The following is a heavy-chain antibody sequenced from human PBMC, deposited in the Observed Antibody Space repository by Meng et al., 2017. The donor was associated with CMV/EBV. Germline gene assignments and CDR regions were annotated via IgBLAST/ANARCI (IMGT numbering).Heavy chain of an antibody. CDR3: ARDDATSYYYYYGMDV. V-gene: IGHV3-20*04. CDR2: INWNGGST. D-gene: IGHD2-2*01. J-gene: IGHJ6*02. CDR1: GFTFDDYG. Sequence: GGSLRLSCAASGFTFDDYGMSWVRQAPGKGLEWVSGINWNGGSTGYADSVKGRFTISRDNAKNSLYLQMNSLRAEDTAVYYCARDDATSYYYYYGMDVWGQGTTVTVSS.